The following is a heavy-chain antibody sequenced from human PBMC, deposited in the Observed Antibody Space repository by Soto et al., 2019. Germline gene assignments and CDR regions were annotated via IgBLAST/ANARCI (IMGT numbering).Heavy chain of an antibody. V-gene: IGHV3-11*01. CDR2: ISSSGSTI. CDR1: GFTFSDYY. CDR3: ARDGSLLDGYYPFDP. D-gene: IGHD5-18*01. Sequence: GGSLRLSCAASGFTFSDYYMSWIRQAPGKGLEWVSYISSSGSTIYYADSVKGRFTISRDNAKNSLYLQMNSLRAEDTAVYYFARDGSLLDGYYPFDPWGQGTLVTVSS. J-gene: IGHJ5*02.